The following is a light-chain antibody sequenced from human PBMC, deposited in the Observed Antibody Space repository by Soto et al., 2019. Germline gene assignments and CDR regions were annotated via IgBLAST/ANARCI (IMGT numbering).Light chain of an antibody. CDR1: SSDVGAYKY. V-gene: IGLV2-8*01. CDR3: TSYLGNDIWV. J-gene: IGLJ3*02. Sequence: QSALTQPPSASGSPGQSVTISCTGTSSDVGAYKYVSWYQQYPGKAPKLMIYEVTKRPSGVPDRFSGSKSGNTASLTVSGLQAEDEDDYYCTSYLGNDIWVFGGGTKLTVL. CDR2: EVT.